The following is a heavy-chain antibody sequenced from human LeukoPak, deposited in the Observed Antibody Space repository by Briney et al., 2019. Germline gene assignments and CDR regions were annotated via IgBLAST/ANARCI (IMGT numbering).Heavy chain of an antibody. CDR3: ASSHLYSSSWYLSGRFDY. CDR1: GFSFSNYW. Sequence: GSLRLSCAASGFSFSNYWMNWIRQPPGKGLEWIGYIYYTGITTYNPSLKSRVTISVDTSKNQFSLKLSSVTAADTAVYYCASSHLYSSSWYLSGRFDYWGQGTLVTVSS. D-gene: IGHD6-13*01. CDR2: IYYTGIT. J-gene: IGHJ4*02. V-gene: IGHV4-59*01.